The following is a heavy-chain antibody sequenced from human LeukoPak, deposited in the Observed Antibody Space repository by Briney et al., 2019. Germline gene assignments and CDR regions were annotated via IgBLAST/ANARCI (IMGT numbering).Heavy chain of an antibody. CDR2: ISSSSSYI. Sequence: PGGSLRLSCAASGFTFSSYSMNWVRQAPGKGLEWVSSISSSSSYIYYADSVQGRFVISRDNPKNMLYLQMNSLRAEDTAVYFCAKDPNGDYIGTFDMWGRGTLVTVSS. D-gene: IGHD4-17*01. CDR1: GFTFSSYS. CDR3: AKDPNGDYIGTFDM. J-gene: IGHJ3*02. V-gene: IGHV3-21*04.